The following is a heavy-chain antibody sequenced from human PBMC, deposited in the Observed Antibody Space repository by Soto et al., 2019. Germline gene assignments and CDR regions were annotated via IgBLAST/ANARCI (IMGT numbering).Heavy chain of an antibody. J-gene: IGHJ4*02. Sequence: PWGSMRLSCAASGLTFSNYAMHWVRQAPGKGLEYVSAINSHGDSTYYANSVEGRFTISRDNSKNTLYLQMGSLRTEDMAVYYCARRDGYNFDNWCQETLLTISS. D-gene: IGHD5-12*01. V-gene: IGHV3-64*01. CDR1: GLTFSNYA. CDR3: ARRDGYNFDN. CDR2: INSHGDST.